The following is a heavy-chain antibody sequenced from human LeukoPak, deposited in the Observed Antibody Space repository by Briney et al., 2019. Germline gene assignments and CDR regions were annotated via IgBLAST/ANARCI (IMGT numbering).Heavy chain of an antibody. CDR3: AITGGPTVTAFDL. V-gene: IGHV3-30*02. D-gene: IGHD4-17*01. J-gene: IGHJ4*02. CDR2: IRYDGSKK. Sequence: PGGSLRLSCAASGFTFSNYGMHWVRQAPGKGLEWVALIRYDGSKKDYGDSVKGRFTISRDNAKSSLYLQMNSLRVEDTAVYYCAITGGPTVTAFDLWGQGILVTVSS. CDR1: GFTFSNYG.